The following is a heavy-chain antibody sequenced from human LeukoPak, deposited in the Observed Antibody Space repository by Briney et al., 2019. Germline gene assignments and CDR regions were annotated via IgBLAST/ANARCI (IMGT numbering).Heavy chain of an antibody. Sequence: GGSLRLSCAGPGFTCSSYSMNWVRQAPGKGLEWVSYISSSSSTIYYADSVKGRFTISRDNAKNSLYLQMNSLRAEDTAVYYCARDSEDDFWSGYLFDYWGQGTLVTVSS. J-gene: IGHJ4*02. CDR1: GFTCSSYS. CDR3: ARDSEDDFWSGYLFDY. D-gene: IGHD3-3*01. CDR2: ISSSSSTI. V-gene: IGHV3-48*01.